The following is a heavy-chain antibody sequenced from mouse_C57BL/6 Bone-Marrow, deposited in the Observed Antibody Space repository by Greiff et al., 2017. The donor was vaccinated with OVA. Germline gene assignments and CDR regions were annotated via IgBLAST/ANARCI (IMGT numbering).Heavy chain of an antibody. CDR1: GFTFSDYY. D-gene: IGHD3-1*01. J-gene: IGHJ4*01. CDR2: ISNGGGST. Sequence: DVKLVESGGGLVQPGGSLKLSCAASGFTFSDYYMYWVRQTPEKRLEWVAYISNGGGSTYYPDTVKGRFTISRDNAKNTLYLQMSRLKSEDTAMYYCARRGALAMDYWGQGTSVTVSS. V-gene: IGHV5-12*01. CDR3: ARRGALAMDY.